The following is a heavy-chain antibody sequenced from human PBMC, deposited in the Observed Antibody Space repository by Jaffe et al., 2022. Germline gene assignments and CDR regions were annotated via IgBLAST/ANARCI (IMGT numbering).Heavy chain of an antibody. J-gene: IGHJ4*02. D-gene: IGHD4-17*01. CDR1: GFTFSSYW. V-gene: IGHV3-7*01. Sequence: EVQLVESGGGLVQPGGSLRLSCAASGFTFSSYWMSWVRQAPGKGLEWVANIKQDGSEKYYVDSVKGRFTISRDNAKNSLYLQMNSLRAEDTAVYYCARQMTTVTTGGVFDYWGQGTLVTVSS. CDR2: IKQDGSEK. CDR3: ARQMTTVTTGGVFDY.